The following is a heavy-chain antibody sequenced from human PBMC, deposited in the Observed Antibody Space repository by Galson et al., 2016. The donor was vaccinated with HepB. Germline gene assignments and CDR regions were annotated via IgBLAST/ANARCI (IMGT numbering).Heavy chain of an antibody. D-gene: IGHD3-3*01. CDR2: ISSSSSYR. CDR1: GFTFSSYS. Sequence: SLRLSCAAPGFTFSSYSMNWVRQAPGKGLEWVSSISSSSSYRYYADSVKGRFTISRDNAKNSLYLQMNSLRVEDTAVYYCARGYGYDFWPFDYWGQGTLVTVSS. CDR3: ARGYGYDFWPFDY. V-gene: IGHV3-21*01. J-gene: IGHJ4*02.